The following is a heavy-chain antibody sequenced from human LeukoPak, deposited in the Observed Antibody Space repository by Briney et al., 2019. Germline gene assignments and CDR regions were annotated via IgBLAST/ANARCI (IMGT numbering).Heavy chain of an antibody. D-gene: IGHD5-12*01. Sequence: GGSLRLSCAASGFTFSSYSMNWVRQAPGMGLEWVSYISSSSSTIYYADSVKGRFTISRDNAKNSLYLQMNSLRAEDTAVYYCAREEVATIIDYWGQGTLVTVSS. J-gene: IGHJ4*02. V-gene: IGHV3-48*01. CDR2: ISSSSSTI. CDR1: GFTFSSYS. CDR3: AREEVATIIDY.